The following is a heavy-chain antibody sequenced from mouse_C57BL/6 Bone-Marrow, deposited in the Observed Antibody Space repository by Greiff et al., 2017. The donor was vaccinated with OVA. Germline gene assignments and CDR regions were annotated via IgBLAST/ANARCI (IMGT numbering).Heavy chain of an antibody. CDR1: GFTFTSYC. Sequence: EVQRVESGGDLVKPGGSLKLSCAASGFTFTSYCMSWVRQTPDQRLEWVATINSGGSYTYYPDNVKGRFTISRDNSKNTPYLQMSSLKYEATAVYCGARRGRRHCFDYWGQGTAPTVSS. V-gene: IGHV5-6*01. CDR3: ARRGRRHCFDY. CDR2: INSGGSYT. J-gene: IGHJ2*01.